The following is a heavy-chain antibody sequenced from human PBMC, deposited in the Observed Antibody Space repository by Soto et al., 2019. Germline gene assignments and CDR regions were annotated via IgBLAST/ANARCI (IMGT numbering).Heavy chain of an antibody. CDR1: GYSFTTYY. CDR2: IKPSGGIT. CDR3: ARDGGSYYGEFAVSFDF. D-gene: IGHD1-26*01. Sequence: QVQLVQSGAEVKKPGASVKISCKTSGYSFTTYYMHWVRQAPGQGLEWMGIIKPSGGITSYAQKFQGRVTMTRDTSTSTVYMELSSLSSEDTAIYYCARDGGSYYGEFAVSFDFWGQGTLVTVSS. J-gene: IGHJ4*02. V-gene: IGHV1-46*01.